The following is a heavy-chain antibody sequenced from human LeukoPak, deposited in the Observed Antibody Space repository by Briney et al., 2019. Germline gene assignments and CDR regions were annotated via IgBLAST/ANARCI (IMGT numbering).Heavy chain of an antibody. D-gene: IGHD2-15*01. CDR2: ISGSGGST. CDR1: GFTFGSYA. V-gene: IGHV3-23*01. Sequence: GGSLRLSCAASGFTFGSYAMSWVRQAPGKGLEWVSGISGSGGSTYSADSVKGRFTISRDNSKNTLYLQMNSLRAEDTAVYYCVTLGYCSGGSCYSYHYGMDVWGQGTTVTVSS. CDR3: VTLGYCSGGSCYSYHYGMDV. J-gene: IGHJ6*02.